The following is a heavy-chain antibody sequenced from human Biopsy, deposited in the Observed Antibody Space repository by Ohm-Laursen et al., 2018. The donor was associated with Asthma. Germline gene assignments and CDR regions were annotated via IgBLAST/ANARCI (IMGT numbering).Heavy chain of an antibody. CDR2: IYSGGTS. CDR1: GFAVSSDY. Sequence: SLRLSCAASGFAVSSDYMFWVRQAPGKGLEWVSVIYSGGTSHTADSARGRFTISRDYSKNTLYLQMHSLRAEDTAVYYCARGDSSNWSHYYFDFWGQETLVTVSS. V-gene: IGHV3-53*01. D-gene: IGHD3-22*01. J-gene: IGHJ4*02. CDR3: ARGDSSNWSHYYFDF.